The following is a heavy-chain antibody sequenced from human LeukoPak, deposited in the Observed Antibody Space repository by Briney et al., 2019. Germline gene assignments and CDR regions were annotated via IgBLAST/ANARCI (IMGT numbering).Heavy chain of an antibody. Sequence: SQTLSLTCTVSGGSISSGGYYWSWIPQHPGKGLEWIGYIYYSGSTYYNPSLKSRVTISVDTSKNQFSLKLSSVTAADTAVYYCARDHTDDAFDIWGQGTMVTVSS. J-gene: IGHJ3*02. CDR3: ARDHTDDAFDI. V-gene: IGHV4-31*03. CDR2: IYYSGST. CDR1: GGSISSGGYY. D-gene: IGHD4-17*01.